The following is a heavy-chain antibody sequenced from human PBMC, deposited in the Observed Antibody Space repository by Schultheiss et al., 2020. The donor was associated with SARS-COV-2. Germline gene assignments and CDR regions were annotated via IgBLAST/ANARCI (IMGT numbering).Heavy chain of an antibody. CDR2: INHSGST. D-gene: IGHD6-19*01. Sequence: SQTLSLTCAVSGGSISSGGYSWSWIRQPPGKGLEWIGEINHSGSTNYNPSLKSRVTISVDTSKNQFSLKLSSVTAADTAVYYCAIRGSGWDYWGQGTLVTVSS. V-gene: IGHV4-30-2*01. J-gene: IGHJ4*02. CDR3: AIRGSGWDY. CDR1: GGSISSGGYS.